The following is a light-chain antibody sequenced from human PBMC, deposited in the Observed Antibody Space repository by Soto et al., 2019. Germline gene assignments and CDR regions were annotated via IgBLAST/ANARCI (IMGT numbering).Light chain of an antibody. Sequence: AIQMTQSPSSLSASVGDRVTITCRASQDIRNAVGWYQQKPGKAPKLLIFATSNLQSGVPSRFIGSGSGTDFTLTISSLQAEDFATYYCLQDYTYPYTFGQVTKVDIK. CDR3: LQDYTYPYT. CDR1: QDIRNA. CDR2: ATS. V-gene: IGKV1-6*01. J-gene: IGKJ2*01.